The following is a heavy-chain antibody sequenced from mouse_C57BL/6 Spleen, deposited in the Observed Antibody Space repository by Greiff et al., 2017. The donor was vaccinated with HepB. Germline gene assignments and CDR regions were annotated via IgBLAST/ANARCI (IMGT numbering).Heavy chain of an antibody. CDR3: AEYYVDY. J-gene: IGHJ2*01. V-gene: IGHV1-82*01. CDR1: GYAFSSSW. CDR2: IYPGDGDT. Sequence: QVQLQQSGPELVKPGASVKISCKASGYAFSSSWMNWVKQRPGKGLEWIGRIYPGDGDTNYNGKFKGKATLTADKSSSTAYMQLSSLTSEDSAVYFCAEYYVDYWGQGTTLTVSS.